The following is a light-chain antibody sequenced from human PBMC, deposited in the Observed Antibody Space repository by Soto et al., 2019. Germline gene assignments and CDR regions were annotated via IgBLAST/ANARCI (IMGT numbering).Light chain of an antibody. Sequence: EIVLTQSPATLSLSPGERATLSCRASQSVSSYLAWYQQKPGQAPRLLIYDASNRATGIPARFSGSGSGTDFTLTISSLEPEDFAVYYCQQRRNWPYPLAHGPKLQIK. CDR3: QQRRNWPYP. CDR1: QSVSSY. V-gene: IGKV3-11*01. CDR2: DAS. J-gene: IGKJ2*01.